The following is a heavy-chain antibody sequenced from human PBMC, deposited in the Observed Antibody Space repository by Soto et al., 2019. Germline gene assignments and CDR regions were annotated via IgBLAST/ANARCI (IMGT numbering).Heavy chain of an antibody. Sequence: EVQLLESGGGLVQPGGSLRLSCVASGFPFSSYAMSWVPQTPGRGLECVSSISSGSNTYYTDSVRGRFTISRDNSKNSLYLQMSSLRADDTALYYCAKASATGKSDGMDVWGQGTTVSVSS. J-gene: IGHJ6*02. CDR1: GFPFSSYA. CDR3: AKASATGKSDGMDV. V-gene: IGHV3-23*01. D-gene: IGHD7-27*01. CDR2: ISSGSNT.